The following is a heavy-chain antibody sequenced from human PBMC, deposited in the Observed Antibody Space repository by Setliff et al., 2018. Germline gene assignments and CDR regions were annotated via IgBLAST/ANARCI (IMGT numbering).Heavy chain of an antibody. V-gene: IGHV1-18*01. CDR3: ARDSPTVVTHIRAFDI. Sequence: ASVKVSCKASGGTFTNYGISWVRQAPGQGLEWMGWISASNGNTNSAQKLQGRVTMTTDTSTSTAYMELRSLRSDDTAVYYCARDSPTVVTHIRAFDIWGQGTMVTVSS. CDR2: ISASNGNT. CDR1: GGTFTNYG. D-gene: IGHD4-17*01. J-gene: IGHJ3*02.